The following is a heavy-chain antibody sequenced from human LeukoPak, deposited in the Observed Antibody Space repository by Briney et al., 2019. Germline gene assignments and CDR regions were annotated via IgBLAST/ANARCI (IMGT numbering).Heavy chain of an antibody. Sequence: GGSLRLSCAASGFTFSSYAMSWVRQAPGKGLEWVSAISGSGGSTYYADSVKGRFTISRDNSKNTLYLQMNSLRAEDTAVYCSAKFCSGGSCYSYFQHWGGGTLVSVSS. J-gene: IGHJ1*01. D-gene: IGHD2-15*01. CDR1: GFTFSSYA. V-gene: IGHV3-23*01. CDR2: ISGSGGST. CDR3: AKFCSGGSCYSYFQH.